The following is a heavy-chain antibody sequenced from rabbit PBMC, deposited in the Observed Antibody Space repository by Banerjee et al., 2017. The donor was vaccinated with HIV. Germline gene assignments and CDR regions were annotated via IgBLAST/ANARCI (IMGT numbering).Heavy chain of an antibody. V-gene: IGHV1S40*01. Sequence: QSLEEFGGDLVKPGASLTLTCTASGFSFSSSYYMCWVRQAPGKGLEWIACISAGSDGGTYYANWAKGRFTISKTSSTTVTLQVTSLTGADTATYFCARTDYNSGWGGVDYFGLWGPGTLVTVS. D-gene: IGHD4-1*01. CDR3: ARTDYNSGWGGVDYFGL. J-gene: IGHJ4*01. CDR2: ISAGSDGGT. CDR1: GFSFSSSYY.